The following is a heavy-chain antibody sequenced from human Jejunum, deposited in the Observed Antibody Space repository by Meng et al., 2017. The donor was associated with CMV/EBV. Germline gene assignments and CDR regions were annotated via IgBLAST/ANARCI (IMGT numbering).Heavy chain of an antibody. CDR1: AFTFSDYW. Sequence: SAFTFSDYWMHWVRQAPGKGLVWVSRINNDGGTTVYADSVKGRFTISRDNAKNTLSLQMNSLRGEDTAVYYCAREQSSSYAFDIWGQGTGVTVSS. V-gene: IGHV3-74*03. J-gene: IGHJ3*02. D-gene: IGHD6-6*01. CDR3: AREQSSSYAFDI. CDR2: INNDGGTT.